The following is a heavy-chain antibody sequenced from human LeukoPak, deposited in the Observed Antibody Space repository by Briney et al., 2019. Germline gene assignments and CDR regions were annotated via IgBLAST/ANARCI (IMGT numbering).Heavy chain of an antibody. CDR3: ARRLPGLAAGGNWFDP. CDR1: GHSFTSYW. Sequence: GESLKISCKGSGHSFTSYWIGWVRQMPGKGLEWMGIIYPGDSDTRYSPSFQGQVTISADKSISTAYLQWSNLKASDTAMYYCARRLPGLAAGGNWFDPWGQGTLVTVSS. J-gene: IGHJ5*02. CDR2: IYPGDSDT. D-gene: IGHD3/OR15-3a*01. V-gene: IGHV5-51*01.